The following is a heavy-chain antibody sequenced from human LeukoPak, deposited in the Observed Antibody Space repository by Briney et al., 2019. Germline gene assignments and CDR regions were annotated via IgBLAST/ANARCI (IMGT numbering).Heavy chain of an antibody. V-gene: IGHV1-3*01. J-gene: IGHJ6*02. CDR1: GYIFTKYG. Sequence: ASVKVSCKTSGYIFTKYGMDWVRQAPGQRLEWMGWINAANGNTKYSQKFQGRVTITRDTSAGTAYMELSRLRSEDTAVYYCARDRRSSGWYEYYGMDVWGQGTTVTVSS. D-gene: IGHD6-19*01. CDR2: INAANGNT. CDR3: ARDRRSSGWYEYYGMDV.